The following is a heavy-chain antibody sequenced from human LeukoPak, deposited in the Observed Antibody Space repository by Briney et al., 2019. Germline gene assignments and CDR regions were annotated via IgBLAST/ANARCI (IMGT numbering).Heavy chain of an antibody. J-gene: IGHJ6*02. Sequence: PGGSLRLSCAASGFTFSNYWMTWVRQAPGKGLEWVANINRDGRERYYVDSVKGRFTISRDDAKSPLYLQMNSLRAEDTAVYYCARRNAMDVWGQGTTVIVFS. V-gene: IGHV3-7*03. CDR3: ARRNAMDV. CDR2: INRDGRER. CDR1: GFTFSNYW.